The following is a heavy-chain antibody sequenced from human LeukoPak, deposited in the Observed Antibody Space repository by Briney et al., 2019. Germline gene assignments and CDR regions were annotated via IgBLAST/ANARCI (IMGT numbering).Heavy chain of an antibody. D-gene: IGHD1-1*01. V-gene: IGHV3-23*01. J-gene: IGHJ4*02. CDR3: ARPMDSYDTTGYPDY. CDR1: GFTFSNNA. Sequence: GGSLRLSCAASGFTFSNNALSWVRQAPGKGLEWVSVISGSGGSTYYADSVRGRFTISRDNFENTLYLQTNNVRAEDTALYYCARPMDSYDTTGYPDYWGQGTLVTVSS. CDR2: ISGSGGST.